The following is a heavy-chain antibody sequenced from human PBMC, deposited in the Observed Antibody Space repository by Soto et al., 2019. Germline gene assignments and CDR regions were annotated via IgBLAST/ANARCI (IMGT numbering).Heavy chain of an antibody. V-gene: IGHV1-2*02. CDR2: INPNSGGT. D-gene: IGHD3-22*01. CDR1: GYTFTGYY. CDR3: ASVDYDSSGDPSDY. Sequence: GASVKVSCKASGYTFTGYYMHWVRQAPGQGLEWMGWINPNSGGTNYAQKFQGRVTMTRDTSISTAYMELSRLRSDDTAVYYCASVDYDSSGDPSDYWGQGTLVTVSS. J-gene: IGHJ4*02.